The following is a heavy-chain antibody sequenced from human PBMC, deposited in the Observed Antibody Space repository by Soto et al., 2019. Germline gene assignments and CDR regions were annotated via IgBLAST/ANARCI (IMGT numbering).Heavy chain of an antibody. J-gene: IGHJ4*02. D-gene: IGHD4-17*01. CDR3: ARDLYDYGAN. V-gene: IGHV3-48*02. CDR2: ISSSSDTI. CDR1: GFTFSSYS. Sequence: EVQLVESGGGLVQPGGSLRLSCAGSGFTFSSYSMNWVRQAPGKGLEWVSYISSSSDTIYYADSVKGRFTISRDNGKNSLYQQRNSLRDEDTAMYYWARDLYDYGANRGQGTMVTVSS.